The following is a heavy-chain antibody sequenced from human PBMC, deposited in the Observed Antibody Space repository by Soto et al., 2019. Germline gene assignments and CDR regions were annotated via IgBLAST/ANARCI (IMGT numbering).Heavy chain of an antibody. CDR2: AGPSGSST. J-gene: IGHJ4*02. V-gene: IGHV3-23*01. Sequence: WWSLRLSCSASVFTFGSYAMSWVRLAPGKGLEWVSVAGPSGSSTFYADSVRGRFTISRDNVENTLYLQMNSLRVADTALYFCARTYYYDSTGYYRTFDYWGQGTLVTVSS. CDR3: ARTYYYDSTGYYRTFDY. CDR1: VFTFGSYA. D-gene: IGHD3-22*01.